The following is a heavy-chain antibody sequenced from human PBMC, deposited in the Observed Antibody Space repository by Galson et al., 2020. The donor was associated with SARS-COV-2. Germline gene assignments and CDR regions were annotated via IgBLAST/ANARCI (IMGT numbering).Heavy chain of an antibody. Sequence: SETLSLTCAVSGYSISSGYYWGWIRQPPGKGLEWIGSIYHSGSTYYNPSLKSRVTISVDTSKNQFSLKLSSVTAADTAVYYCASSPEGHGLRYWGQGTLVTVSS. V-gene: IGHV4-38-2*01. J-gene: IGHJ4*02. CDR2: IYHSGST. CDR1: GYSISSGYY. CDR3: ASSPEGHGLRY.